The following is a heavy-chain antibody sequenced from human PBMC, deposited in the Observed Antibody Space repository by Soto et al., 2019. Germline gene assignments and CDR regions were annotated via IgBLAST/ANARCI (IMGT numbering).Heavy chain of an antibody. CDR1: GGSITSDYSC. D-gene: IGHD3-10*01. CDR2: IFDSGTT. J-gene: IGHJ6*02. CDR3: ARRGYGPGFPYYYGMDV. Sequence: KPSETLSLTCTVSGGSITSDYSCWSWIRQPPGEGLEWIGHIFDSGTTYTNPSLRSQVAISVDTPKNQFSLKLSSVTAADTAVYYCARRGYGPGFPYYYGMDVWGQGTTVTVSS. V-gene: IGHV4-30-4*02.